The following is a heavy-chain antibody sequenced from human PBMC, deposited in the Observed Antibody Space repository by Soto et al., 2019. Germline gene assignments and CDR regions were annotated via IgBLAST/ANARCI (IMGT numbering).Heavy chain of an antibody. Sequence: PGGSLRLSCAASGFTFSSYEMNWVRQAPGKGLEWVSYISSSGSTIYYADSVKGRFTISRDNAKNSLYLQMNSLRAEDTAVYYCSRDRPGHYADWGPGTLVTVSS. J-gene: IGHJ4*02. V-gene: IGHV3-48*03. CDR3: SRDRPGHYAD. CDR2: ISSSGSTI. D-gene: IGHD3-16*01. CDR1: GFTFSSYE.